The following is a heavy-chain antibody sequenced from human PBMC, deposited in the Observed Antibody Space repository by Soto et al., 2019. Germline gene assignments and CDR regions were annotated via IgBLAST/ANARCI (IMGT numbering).Heavy chain of an antibody. D-gene: IGHD3-3*01. V-gene: IGHV4-31*03. CDR1: GGSISSGGSY. CDR2: IYHSGSF. CDR3: ARAPETPMIFGVVRPYFFDY. Sequence: QVQLQESGPGLVKPSQTLSLTCTVSGGSISSGGSYWNWIRQRPGKGLEWIGYIYHSGSFYYTPSLKGRAIISADTSKNQFALKLSSVTAADTAVYYCARAPETPMIFGVVRPYFFDYWGQGSLVTVSS. J-gene: IGHJ4*02.